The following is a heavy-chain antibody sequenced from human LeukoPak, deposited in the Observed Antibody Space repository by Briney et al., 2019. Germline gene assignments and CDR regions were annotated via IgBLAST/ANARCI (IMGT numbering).Heavy chain of an antibody. D-gene: IGHD6-13*01. CDR2: ISSNGGST. CDR3: ARVLEAAAFDY. J-gene: IGHJ4*02. V-gene: IGHV3-64*01. CDR1: GFTFSSYA. Sequence: GGPLRLSCAASGFTFSSYAMHWVRQAPGKGLEYVSAISSNGGSTYYANSVKGRFTISRDNSKNTLYLQMGSLRAEDMAVYYCARVLEAAAFDYWGQGTLVTVSS.